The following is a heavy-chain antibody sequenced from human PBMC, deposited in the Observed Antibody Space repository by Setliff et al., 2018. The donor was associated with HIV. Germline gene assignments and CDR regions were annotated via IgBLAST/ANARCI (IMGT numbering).Heavy chain of an antibody. V-gene: IGHV1-8*01. CDR2: MNPNSGVS. CDR1: ATFTNVD. CDR3: ARGRGVGGVIITGGLDV. D-gene: IGHD3-10*01. Sequence: ASVKVSCKASATFTNVDIHWLRRATGQGLEWMGWMNPNSGVSGYGQKFQGRVTMTRDTSISTAYMELSSLTSEDTAVYYCARGRGVGGVIITGGLDVWGKGTTVTVSS. J-gene: IGHJ6*04.